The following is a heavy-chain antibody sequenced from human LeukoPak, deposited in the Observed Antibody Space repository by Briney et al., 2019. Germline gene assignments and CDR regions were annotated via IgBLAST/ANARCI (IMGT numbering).Heavy chain of an antibody. CDR2: ISAYNGNT. D-gene: IGHD2-2*01. V-gene: IGHV1-18*01. J-gene: IGHJ4*02. CDR1: GYTFTSYG. CDR3: AREPYSISSDFDS. Sequence: GPVKVSCKASGYTFTSYGISWVRQAPGQGLEWMGWISAYNGNTNHEQKFQGRLTLTTDTSATTAYMELRSLRSDDTAVYYCAREPYSISSDFDSWGQGTLVTISS.